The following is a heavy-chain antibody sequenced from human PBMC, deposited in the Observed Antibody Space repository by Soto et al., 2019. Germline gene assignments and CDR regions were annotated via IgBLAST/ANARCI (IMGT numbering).Heavy chain of an antibody. Sequence: SETLSLTCAGYGGSFSGYYWSWIRQPPGKGLEWIGEINHSGSTNYNPSLKSRVTISVDTSKNQFSLKLSSVTAADTAVYYCARGKWFGEFGNWGQGTMVTVSS. V-gene: IGHV4-34*01. CDR3: ARGKWFGEFGN. D-gene: IGHD3-10*01. CDR1: GGSFSGYY. J-gene: IGHJ3*01. CDR2: INHSGST.